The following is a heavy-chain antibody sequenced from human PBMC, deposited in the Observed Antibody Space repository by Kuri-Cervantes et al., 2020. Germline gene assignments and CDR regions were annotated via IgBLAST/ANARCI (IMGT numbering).Heavy chain of an antibody. D-gene: IGHD2-2*01. V-gene: IGHV4-39*01. CDR1: GGSISSSGYY. CDR2: IYYSGST. CDR3: VRQEVVPAAMRGYYYYYRMDV. J-gene: IGHJ6*02. Sequence: GSLRLSCTVSGGSISSSGYYWGWNRQPPGKGLECIGSIYYSGSTYYNPSPKNRVTISVDTSKNQFSRKLSSVTAADTAVYYCVRQEVVPAAMRGYYYYYRMDVWGQGTTVTVSS.